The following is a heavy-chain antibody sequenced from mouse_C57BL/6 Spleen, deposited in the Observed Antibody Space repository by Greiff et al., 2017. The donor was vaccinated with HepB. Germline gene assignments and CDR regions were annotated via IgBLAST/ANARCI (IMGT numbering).Heavy chain of an antibody. Sequence: EVHLVESGPELVKPGASVKMSCKASGYTFTDYNMHWVKQSHGKSLEWIGYINPNNGGTSYNQKFKGKATLTVNKSSSTAYMELRSLTSEDSAVYYCARDYYGSSWFAYWGQGTLVTVSA. V-gene: IGHV1-22*01. CDR1: GYTFTDYN. CDR2: INPNNGGT. J-gene: IGHJ3*01. D-gene: IGHD1-1*01. CDR3: ARDYYGSSWFAY.